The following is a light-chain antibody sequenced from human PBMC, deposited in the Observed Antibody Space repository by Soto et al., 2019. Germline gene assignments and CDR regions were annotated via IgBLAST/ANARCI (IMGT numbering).Light chain of an antibody. Sequence: DIQMTQSPSTLSASVGDRVTITCRASQSISTWLAWYQQKPGKAPKLLIYKASNLEDGVPSRFSGSGSGTEFTIPISSLQPDDFATYYCQQYNPSPLTFGGGTRWRSN. CDR3: QQYNPSPLT. CDR1: QSISTW. CDR2: KAS. J-gene: IGKJ4*01. V-gene: IGKV1-5*03.